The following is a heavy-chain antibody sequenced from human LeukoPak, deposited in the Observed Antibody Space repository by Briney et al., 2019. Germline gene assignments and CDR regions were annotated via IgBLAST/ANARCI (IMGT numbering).Heavy chain of an antibody. Sequence: SETLSLTCAVYGGSFSGYYWSWIRQPPGKGLEWIGEINHSGRTNYNPSLKSRVTISVDTSKNRFSLKLSSVTAADTAVYNCARGRDYGGDSGRIDYWGQGTLVTVSS. J-gene: IGHJ4*02. CDR1: GGSFSGYY. D-gene: IGHD4-23*01. CDR2: INHSGRT. V-gene: IGHV4-34*01. CDR3: ARGRDYGGDSGRIDY.